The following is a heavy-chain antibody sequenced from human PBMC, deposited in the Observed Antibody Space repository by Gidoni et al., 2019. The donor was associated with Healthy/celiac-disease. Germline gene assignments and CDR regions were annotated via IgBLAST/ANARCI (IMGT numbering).Heavy chain of an antibody. CDR2: ISYDGSNK. Sequence: QVQLVETGGGVVQPGRSLRLSCAASGFTFSSYGMHWVRQAPGKGLEWVAVISYDGSNKYYADSVKGRFTISRDNSKNTLYLQMNSLRAEDTAVYYCAKIRGELPGDYWGQGTLVTVSS. CDR3: AKIRGELPGDY. CDR1: GFTFSSYG. D-gene: IGHD1-26*01. J-gene: IGHJ4*02. V-gene: IGHV3-30*18.